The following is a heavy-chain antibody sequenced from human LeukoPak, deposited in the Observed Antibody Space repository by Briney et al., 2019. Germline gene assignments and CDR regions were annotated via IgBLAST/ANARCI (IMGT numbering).Heavy chain of an antibody. D-gene: IGHD3-22*01. Sequence: SETLSLTCTVSGGSISSSSYYWGWIRQPPGKGLEWIGSIYYSGSTYYNPSLKSRVTISVDTSKNQFSLKLSSVTAADTAVYYCARAFKRITMIVVVISRTDAFDIWGQGTMVTVSS. CDR2: IYYSGST. J-gene: IGHJ3*02. CDR1: GGSISSSSYY. CDR3: ARAFKRITMIVVVISRTDAFDI. V-gene: IGHV4-39*07.